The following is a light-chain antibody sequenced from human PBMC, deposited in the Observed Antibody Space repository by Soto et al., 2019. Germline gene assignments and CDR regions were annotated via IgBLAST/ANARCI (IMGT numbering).Light chain of an antibody. J-gene: IGKJ1*01. CDR3: QQYNNWPLWT. CDR1: QSVSSN. CDR2: GAS. V-gene: IGKV3-15*01. Sequence: EIVMTQSAATLSVSPGERATLSCRASQSVSSNLAWYQQKPGQAPRLLIYGASTRATAIPARFSGSGSGTEFTLTISILQSEDFAVYYCQQYNNWPLWTFGQGTKVEIK.